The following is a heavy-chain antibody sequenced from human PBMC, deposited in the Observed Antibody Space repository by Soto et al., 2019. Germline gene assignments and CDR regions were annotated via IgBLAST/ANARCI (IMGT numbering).Heavy chain of an antibody. CDR1: GFTFSSYA. CDR2: ISYDGSNK. D-gene: IGHD3-22*01. V-gene: IGHV3-30-3*01. J-gene: IGHJ3*02. CDR3: AREGENFYDSSGYYPDAFDT. Sequence: GGSLRLSCAASGFTFSSYAMHWVRQAPGKGLEWVAVISYDGSNKYYADSVKGRFTISRDNSKNTLYLQMNSLRAEDTAVYYCAREGENFYDSSGYYPDAFDTWGQGTMVTVSS.